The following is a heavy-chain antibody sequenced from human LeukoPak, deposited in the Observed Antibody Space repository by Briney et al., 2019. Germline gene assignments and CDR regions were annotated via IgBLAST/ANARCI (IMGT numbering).Heavy chain of an antibody. CDR3: ARDVREGYYDSSGYYTDY. Sequence: PSETLSLTCTVSGGSISSYYWSWIRQPPGKGLEWIGYIYYSGSTNYNPSLKSRVTISVDTPKNQFSLELSSVTAADTAVYYCARDVREGYYDSSGYYTDYWGQGTLVTVSS. V-gene: IGHV4-59*01. D-gene: IGHD3-22*01. J-gene: IGHJ4*02. CDR1: GGSISSYY. CDR2: IYYSGST.